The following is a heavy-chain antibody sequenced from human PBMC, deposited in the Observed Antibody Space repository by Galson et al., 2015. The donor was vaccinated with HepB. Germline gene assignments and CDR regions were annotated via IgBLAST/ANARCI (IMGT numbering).Heavy chain of an antibody. J-gene: IGHJ6*03. CDR3: ARVWSRPDYYYYYMDV. CDR2: INWNGGST. Sequence: SLRLSCAASGFTFDDYGMSWVRQAPGKGLEWVSGINWNGGSTGYADSVKGRFTISRDNAKNSLYLQMNSLRAEDTALYHCARVWSRPDYYYYYMDVRGKGTTVTVSS. D-gene: IGHD2-8*02. CDR1: GFTFDDYG. V-gene: IGHV3-20*01.